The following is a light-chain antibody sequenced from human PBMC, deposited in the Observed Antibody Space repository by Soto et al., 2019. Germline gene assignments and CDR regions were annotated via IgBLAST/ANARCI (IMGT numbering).Light chain of an antibody. Sequence: QSALTQPPSASRSPGQSVTISCTGTSSDVGAYKYVSWYQQYPGKAPKLMIYEVTKRPSGVPDRFSDSKSGNTASLTVSGLQAEDEADYYCTSYVGNDIWVFGGGTKITVI. V-gene: IGLV2-8*02. CDR3: TSYVGNDIWV. J-gene: IGLJ3*02. CDR2: EVT. CDR1: SSDVGAYKY.